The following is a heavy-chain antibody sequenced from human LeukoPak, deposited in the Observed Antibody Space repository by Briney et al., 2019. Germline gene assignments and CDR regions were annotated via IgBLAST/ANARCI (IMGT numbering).Heavy chain of an antibody. D-gene: IGHD3-22*01. J-gene: IGHJ4*02. CDR1: GFTFSGYA. V-gene: IGHV3-30*04. CDR2: ISYDGSNK. Sequence: HPGRSLRLSCAASGFTFSGYAIHWVRQAPGKGLEWVAVISYDGSNKYYADSVKGRFTISRDNSKNTLYLQMDSLRAEDTAVYYYARGIVTMIVVIDYWGQGTLVTVSS. CDR3: ARGIVTMIVVIDY.